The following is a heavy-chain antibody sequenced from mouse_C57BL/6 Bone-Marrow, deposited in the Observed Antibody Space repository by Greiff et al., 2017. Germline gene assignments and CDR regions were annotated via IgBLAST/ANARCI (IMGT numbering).Heavy chain of an antibody. CDR2: INPNNGGT. Sequence: EVQLQQSGPELVKPGASVKISCKASGYTFTDYYMNWVKQSHGKSLEWIGDINPNNGGTSYNQKFKGKATLTVDKSSSTAYMELRSLTSEDSSVYYCAREGFIYYYGMDYWGQGTSVTGSS. CDR3: AREGFIYYYGMDY. CDR1: GYTFTDYY. J-gene: IGHJ4*01. D-gene: IGHD1-2*01. V-gene: IGHV1-26*01.